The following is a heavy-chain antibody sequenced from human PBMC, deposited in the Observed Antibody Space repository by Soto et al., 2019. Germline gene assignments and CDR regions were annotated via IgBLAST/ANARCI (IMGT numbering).Heavy chain of an antibody. V-gene: IGHV3-30-3*01. J-gene: IGHJ6*02. CDR3: ARVRDSDGAYFLYYYYYGMDV. D-gene: IGHD4-17*01. CDR2: ISYDGSNK. Sequence: QVQLVESGGGVVPPGRYLRLSCAASGLTFSSYAMHWVRQAPGKGLEWVAVISYDGSNKYYADSVKGRFTISRDNSKNTLYLQMNSLRAEDTAVYYCARVRDSDGAYFLYYYYYGMDVWGQGTTVIV. CDR1: GLTFSSYA.